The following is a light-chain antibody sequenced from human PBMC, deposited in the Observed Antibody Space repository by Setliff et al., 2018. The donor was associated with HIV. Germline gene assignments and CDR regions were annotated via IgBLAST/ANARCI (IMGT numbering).Light chain of an antibody. CDR1: SSNIGSNY. CDR2: ENY. J-gene: IGLJ1*01. Sequence: QSALAQPPSVSAAPGQEVTISCSGNSSNIGSNYVSWYKQFPGTAPKLLIYENYKRPSGISDRFSGSKSGTSATLGITGLQTGDEADYYCGTWETSLSIGCVFGSGTKVTVL. V-gene: IGLV1-51*02. CDR3: GTWETSLSIGCV.